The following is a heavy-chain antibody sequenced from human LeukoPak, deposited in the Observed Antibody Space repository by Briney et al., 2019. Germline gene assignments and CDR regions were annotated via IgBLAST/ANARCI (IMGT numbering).Heavy chain of an antibody. J-gene: IGHJ5*02. CDR2: IIPIFGTA. CDR3: ARILEWTPYNWFDP. Sequence: SVKVSCKASGYPFTSYDISWVRQAPGQGLEWMGGIIPIFGTANYAQKFQGRVTITADESTSTAYMELSSLRSEDTAVYYCARILEWTPYNWFDPWGQGTLVTVSS. D-gene: IGHD2-15*01. V-gene: IGHV1-69*13. CDR1: GYPFTSYD.